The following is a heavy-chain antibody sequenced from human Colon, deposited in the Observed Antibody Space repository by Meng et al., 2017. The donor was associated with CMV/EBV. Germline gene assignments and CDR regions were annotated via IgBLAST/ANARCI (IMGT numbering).Heavy chain of an antibody. D-gene: IGHD3-3*01. J-gene: IGHJ6*02. Sequence: ASVKVSCKASGYTFTDYYMHWVRQAPGQGLEWMGWINPNRGGTNYVQKFQGRVTMTRDTSISTVYLELSRLRSDDTVVYYCARDRRYYDFWSGPLVALDVWGQGTLVTVSS. CDR2: INPNRGGT. V-gene: IGHV1-2*02. CDR3: ARDRRYYDFWSGPLVALDV. CDR1: GYTFTDYY.